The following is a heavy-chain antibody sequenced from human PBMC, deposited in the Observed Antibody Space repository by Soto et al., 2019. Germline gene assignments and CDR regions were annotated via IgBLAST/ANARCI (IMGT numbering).Heavy chain of an antibody. D-gene: IGHD6-13*01. CDR2: IYYSGST. Sequence: PSETLAITCTFSGGSISIYYWSWIRQPPGKGLEWIGYIYYSGSTNYNPSLKSRVTISVDTSKNQFSLKLSSVTAADTAVYYCARSQYSSSWYGAYYFDYWGQGTLVTAPQ. J-gene: IGHJ4*02. CDR3: ARSQYSSSWYGAYYFDY. CDR1: GGSISIYY. V-gene: IGHV4-59*01.